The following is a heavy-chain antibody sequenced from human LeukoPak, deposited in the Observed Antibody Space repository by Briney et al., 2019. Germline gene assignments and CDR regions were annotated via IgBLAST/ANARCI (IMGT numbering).Heavy chain of an antibody. V-gene: IGHV4-59*08. CDR3: ARPRYSSGWAPFDY. CDR1: GGSISSYY. Sequence: SETLSLTCTVSGGSISSYYWSWIRQPPGKGLEWIGYIYYSGSTNYNPSLKSRVTISVDTSKNQFSLKLSSVTAADTAVYYCARPRYSSGWAPFDYWGQGTLVTVSS. CDR2: IYYSGST. D-gene: IGHD6-19*01. J-gene: IGHJ4*02.